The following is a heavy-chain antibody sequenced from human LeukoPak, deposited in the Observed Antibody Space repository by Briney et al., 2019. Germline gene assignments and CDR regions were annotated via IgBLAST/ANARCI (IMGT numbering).Heavy chain of an antibody. CDR3: AKDAQRGFDYSNSLDN. CDR1: GFNFSFYA. J-gene: IGHJ4*02. CDR2: IWSDGSNR. D-gene: IGHD4-11*01. Sequence: PGGSLRVSCAASGFNFSFYAMTWVRQAPGKGLEWVAVIWSDGSNRYYGDPVKGRFTISRDNFQSTVYLQMNSLRAEDTAVYYCAKDAQRGFDYSNSLDNWGQGTLVTVSS. V-gene: IGHV3-33*06.